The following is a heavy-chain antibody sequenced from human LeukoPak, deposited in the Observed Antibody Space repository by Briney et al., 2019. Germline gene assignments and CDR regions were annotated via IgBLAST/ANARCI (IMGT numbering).Heavy chain of an antibody. CDR1: GFTFSSYS. CDR3: ARIAYCGGDCPSDY. V-gene: IGHV3-21*01. Sequence: GGSLRLSCAASGFTFSSYSMNWVSQAPGKGLEWVSSISSSSSYIYYADSVKGRFTISRDNAKNSLYLQMNSLRAEDTAVYYCARIAYCGGDCPSDYWGQGTLVTVSS. CDR2: ISSSSSYI. D-gene: IGHD2-21*02. J-gene: IGHJ4*02.